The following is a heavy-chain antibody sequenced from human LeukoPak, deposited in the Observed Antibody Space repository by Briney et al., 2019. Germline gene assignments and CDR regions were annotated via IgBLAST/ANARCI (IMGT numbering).Heavy chain of an antibody. Sequence: GWSLRLSCAASGFTFSSYSMNWVRQAPGKGLEWVSSISSSSSYIYYADSVKGRFTISRDNAKNSLYLQMNSLRAEDTAVYYCARDLGSGWFDPWGQGTLVTVSS. CDR3: ARDLGSGWFDP. J-gene: IGHJ5*02. V-gene: IGHV3-21*01. CDR1: GFTFSSYS. CDR2: ISSSSSYI. D-gene: IGHD3-16*01.